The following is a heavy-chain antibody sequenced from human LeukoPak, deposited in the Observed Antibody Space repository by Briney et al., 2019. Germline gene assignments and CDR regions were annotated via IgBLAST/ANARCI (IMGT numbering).Heavy chain of an antibody. D-gene: IGHD3-9*01. Sequence: GGSVRLSCAASGFTFSSYWMHWVRQAPGKGLVWVSRINSDGSSTSYADSVKGRFTISRDNAKNTLYLQMNSLRAEDTAVYYCARDGVRYFDWLAPYYYYYGMDVWGQGTTVTVSS. J-gene: IGHJ6*02. CDR2: INSDGSST. V-gene: IGHV3-74*01. CDR3: ARDGVRYFDWLAPYYYYYGMDV. CDR1: GFTFSSYW.